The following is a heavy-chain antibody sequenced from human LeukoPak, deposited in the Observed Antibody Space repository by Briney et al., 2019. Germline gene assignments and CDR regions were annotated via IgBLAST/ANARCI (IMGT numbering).Heavy chain of an antibody. V-gene: IGHV3-21*01. CDR2: ISSSSSYI. D-gene: IGHD2-15*01. CDR3: ARVVVAATLDTAFDY. CDR1: GFTFSSYS. Sequence: NTGGSLRLSCAASGFTFSSYSMNWVRQAPGKGLEWVSSISSSSSYIYYADSVKGRFTISRDNAKNSLYLQMNSLRAEDTAVYYCARVVVAATLDTAFDYWGQGTLVTVSS. J-gene: IGHJ4*02.